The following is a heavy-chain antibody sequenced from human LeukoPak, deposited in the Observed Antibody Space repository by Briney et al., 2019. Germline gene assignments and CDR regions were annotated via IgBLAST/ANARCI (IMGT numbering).Heavy chain of an antibody. CDR3: ARKEYSSSSAEYHTFDY. V-gene: IGHV3-21*01. Sequence: PGGSLRLSCAASGFTFSSYSMNWVRQAPGKGLEWVSSISSSSSYIYYADSVKGRFTISRDNAKNSLYLQMNSLRAEDTAVYYCARKEYSSSSAEYHTFDYWGQGTLVTVSS. J-gene: IGHJ4*02. CDR1: GFTFSSYS. CDR2: ISSSSSYI. D-gene: IGHD6-6*01.